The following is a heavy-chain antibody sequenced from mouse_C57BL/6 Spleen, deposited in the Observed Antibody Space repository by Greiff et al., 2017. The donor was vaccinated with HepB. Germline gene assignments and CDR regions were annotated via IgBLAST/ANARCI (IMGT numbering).Heavy chain of an antibody. Sequence: QVQLQQSGAELVRPGASVTLSCKASGYTFTDYEMHWVKQTPVHGLEWIGAIDPETGGTAYNQKFKGKAILTADKSSSTAYMELRSLTSEDSAVYYCTRRNIYDGYYGYFDVWGTGTTVTVSS. CDR1: GYTFTDYE. CDR3: TRRNIYDGYYGYFDV. CDR2: IDPETGGT. D-gene: IGHD2-3*01. J-gene: IGHJ1*03. V-gene: IGHV1-15*01.